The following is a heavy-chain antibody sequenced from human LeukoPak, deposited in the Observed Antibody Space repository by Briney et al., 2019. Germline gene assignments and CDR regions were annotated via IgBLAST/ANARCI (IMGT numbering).Heavy chain of an antibody. CDR1: GFTFSRYW. Sequence: GGSLRLSCAASGFTFSRYWMSWVRQVPRKGLEWVANIKQVGGEIYYVDSVKGRFTISRDNAKSSLYLQMNSLRAGDTAVYYCARDKGDYDTSGSLFVFGGQGTLVTVSS. D-gene: IGHD3-22*01. J-gene: IGHJ4*02. CDR2: IKQVGGEI. V-gene: IGHV3-7*03. CDR3: ARDKGDYDTSGSLFVF.